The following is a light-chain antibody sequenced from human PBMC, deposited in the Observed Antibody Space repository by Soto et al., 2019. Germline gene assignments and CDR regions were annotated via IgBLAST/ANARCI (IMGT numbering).Light chain of an antibody. CDR2: DAS. Sequence: EIVLTQSPGALSLSPGESATLSCRASQSVSDTHVAWYQQRPGQAPRLLIYDASNRATGIPARFSGSGSGTDFTLTISRLEPEDFAVYYCQHFGTAPPWTFGQGTKVDIK. CDR1: QSVSDTH. V-gene: IGKV3-20*01. CDR3: QHFGTAPPWT. J-gene: IGKJ1*01.